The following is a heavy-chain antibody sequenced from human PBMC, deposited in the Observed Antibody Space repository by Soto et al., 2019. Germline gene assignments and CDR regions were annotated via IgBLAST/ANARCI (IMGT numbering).Heavy chain of an antibody. V-gene: IGHV4-30-2*01. CDR2: IYHSGST. Sequence: QLQRQESGSGLVKPSQTLSLTCAVSGGSISSGGYSWSWIRQPPGKGLEWIGYIYHSGSTYYNPSLKSRVTISVDRSKNQFSLKLSSVTAADTAVYYCARGRTTVVTSFDYWGQGTLVTVSS. D-gene: IGHD4-17*01. CDR3: ARGRTTVVTSFDY. J-gene: IGHJ4*02. CDR1: GGSISSGGYS.